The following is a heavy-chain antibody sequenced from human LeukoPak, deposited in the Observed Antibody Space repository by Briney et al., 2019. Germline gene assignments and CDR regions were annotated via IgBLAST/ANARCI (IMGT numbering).Heavy chain of an antibody. D-gene: IGHD6-13*01. J-gene: IGHJ4*02. CDR1: GYTFTSYA. CDR2: INAGNGNT. Sequence: ASVNVSRKASGYTFTSYAMHWVRQAPGQRLEWMGWINAGNGNTKYSQKFQGRVTITRDTSASTAYMDLSSLRSEDTAVYYCERGPAGYSSSWHIDYWGQGTLVTVSS. V-gene: IGHV1-3*01. CDR3: ERGPAGYSSSWHIDY.